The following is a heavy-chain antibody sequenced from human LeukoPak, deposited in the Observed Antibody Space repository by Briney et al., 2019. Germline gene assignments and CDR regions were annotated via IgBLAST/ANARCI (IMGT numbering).Heavy chain of an antibody. CDR1: GSTVSSNY. D-gene: IGHD6-13*01. V-gene: IGHV3-66*01. CDR2: IYSGGST. Sequence: PGGSLRLSCAASGSTVSSNYMSWVRQAPGKGLEWVSVIYSGGSTYYEDSVKGRFTISRDKSKNTLYLQMNSLRAEDTAVYYCARDIRKRLTGIAAKGLHVWGQGTLVTVSS. J-gene: IGHJ4*02. CDR3: ARDIRKRLTGIAAKGLHV.